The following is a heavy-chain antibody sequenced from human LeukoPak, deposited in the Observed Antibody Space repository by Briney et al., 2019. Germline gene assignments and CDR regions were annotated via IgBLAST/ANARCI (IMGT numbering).Heavy chain of an antibody. D-gene: IGHD3-22*01. CDR2: IYYSGST. Sequence: PSETLSLTCTVSGGSISSGGYYWSWIRQHPGKGLEWIGYIYYSGSTYYNPSLKSRVTISVDTSKNQFSLKLSSVTAADTAVYYCARDVLYYYDSSGTGWGSFDYWGQGTLVTVSS. CDR3: ARDVLYYYDSSGTGWGSFDY. CDR1: GGSISSGGYY. V-gene: IGHV4-30-4*08. J-gene: IGHJ4*02.